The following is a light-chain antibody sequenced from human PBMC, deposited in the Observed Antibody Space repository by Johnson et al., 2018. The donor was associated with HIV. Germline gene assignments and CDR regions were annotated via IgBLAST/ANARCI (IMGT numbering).Light chain of an antibody. CDR1: SSNIGNNL. CDR2: ANN. Sequence: QSVLTQPPSVSAPPGQKVTISCSGSSSNIGNNLASWYQQLPGTAPKLLIYANNKRPSGIPDRFSGSKSGPSATLGITALQPGDEADYCCGTLDTILSVLYVFGSGTKVTVL. J-gene: IGLJ1*01. CDR3: GTLDTILSVLYV. V-gene: IGLV1-51*02.